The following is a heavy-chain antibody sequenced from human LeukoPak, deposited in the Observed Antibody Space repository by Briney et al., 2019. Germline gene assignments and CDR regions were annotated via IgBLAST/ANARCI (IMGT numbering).Heavy chain of an antibody. CDR1: GGSFSGYY. CDR3: ARGNTDVDTAMAYSDY. D-gene: IGHD5-18*01. Sequence: SETLSLTCAVYGGSFSGYYWSWIRQPPGKGLEWIGEINHSGSTNYNPSLKSRVTISVDTSKNQFSLKLSSVTAADTAVYYCARGNTDVDTAMAYSDYWGQGTLVTVSS. V-gene: IGHV4-34*01. CDR2: INHSGST. J-gene: IGHJ4*02.